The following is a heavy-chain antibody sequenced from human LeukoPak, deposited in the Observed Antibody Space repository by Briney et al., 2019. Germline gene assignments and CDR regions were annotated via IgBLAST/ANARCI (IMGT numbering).Heavy chain of an antibody. CDR1: GFTVSSNY. D-gene: IGHD1-26*01. CDR2: IYSGGST. Sequence: GSLRLSCAASGFTVSSNYMSWVRQAPGKGLEWVSIIYSGGSTFYADSVRGRFTISRDKSKNTLYLQMNSLRAEDTAVYYCARGGSYLSAFDIWGQGTMVTVSS. V-gene: IGHV3-53*01. J-gene: IGHJ3*02. CDR3: ARGGSYLSAFDI.